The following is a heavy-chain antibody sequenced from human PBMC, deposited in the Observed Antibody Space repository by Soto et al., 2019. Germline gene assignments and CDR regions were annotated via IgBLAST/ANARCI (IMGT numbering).Heavy chain of an antibody. Sequence: SETLSLTCTVSGYSISSGYYWGWIRQPPGKGLEWIGSIYHSGSTYYNPSLKSRFTISVDTSKNQFSLKLSSVTAADTAVYYCARTFRGYSYGYDYYYYGMDVWGQGTTVTVSS. J-gene: IGHJ6*02. CDR1: GYSISSGYY. CDR2: IYHSGST. CDR3: ARTFRGYSYGYDYYYYGMDV. D-gene: IGHD5-18*01. V-gene: IGHV4-38-2*02.